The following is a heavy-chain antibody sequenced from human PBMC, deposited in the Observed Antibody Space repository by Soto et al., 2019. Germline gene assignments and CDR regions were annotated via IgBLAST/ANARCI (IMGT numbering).Heavy chain of an antibody. Sequence: SLRLSCAASGFTFSDSYMDWVRQAPGKGLEWIGRVKNRANGYTTDYAASVKGRFTISRDDSESSVYLEMNSLKTEDTAVYYCARSPSYYASGMDYWGQGTLVTVSS. D-gene: IGHD3-10*01. J-gene: IGHJ4*02. CDR1: GFTFSDSY. CDR2: VKNRANGYTT. CDR3: ARSPSYYASGMDY. V-gene: IGHV3-72*01.